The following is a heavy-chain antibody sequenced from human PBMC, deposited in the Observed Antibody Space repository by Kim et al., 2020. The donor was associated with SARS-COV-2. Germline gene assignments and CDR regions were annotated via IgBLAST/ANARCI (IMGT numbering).Heavy chain of an antibody. V-gene: IGHV4-59*01. D-gene: IGHD1-1*01. Sequence: SETLSLTCTVSGGSISSYYWSWIRQPPGKGLEWIGYIYYSGSTNYNPSLKSRVTISVDTSKNQFSLKLSSVTAADTAVYYCARTYNWNDGAIDYWGQGTLVTVSS. CDR2: IYYSGST. CDR1: GGSISSYY. J-gene: IGHJ4*02. CDR3: ARTYNWNDGAIDY.